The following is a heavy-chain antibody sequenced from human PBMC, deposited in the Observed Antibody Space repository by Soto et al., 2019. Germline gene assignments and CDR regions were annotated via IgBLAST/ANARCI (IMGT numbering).Heavy chain of an antibody. CDR2: ISEKGDTK. CDR3: VKDRATIFGVVWKYGMDV. D-gene: IGHD3-3*01. CDR1: GFTFRSYA. Sequence: EVQLLESGGGLVQPGGSLRLSCAASGFTFRSYAMAWVRQAPGKGLEWVSGISEKGDTKNYADPVRGRFTISRDNSMNTRGLLMNSLRAEGTAVYYCVKDRATIFGVVWKYGMDVWGQGTTVYVSS. V-gene: IGHV3-23*01. J-gene: IGHJ6*02.